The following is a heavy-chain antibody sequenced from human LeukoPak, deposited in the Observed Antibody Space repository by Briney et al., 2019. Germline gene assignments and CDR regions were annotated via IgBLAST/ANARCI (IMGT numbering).Heavy chain of an antibody. V-gene: IGHV3-21*01. J-gene: IGHJ4*02. CDR2: ISSSSYI. D-gene: IGHD2-15*01. CDR3: ARDSYCSGGSCPTAFDY. CDR1: GFTFSSYS. Sequence: PGGSLRLPCAASGFTFSSYSMNWVRQAPGKGLEWVSSISSSSYIYYADSVKGRFTISRDNAKNSLYLQMNSLRAEDTAVYYCARDSYCSGGSCPTAFDYWGQGTLVTVSS.